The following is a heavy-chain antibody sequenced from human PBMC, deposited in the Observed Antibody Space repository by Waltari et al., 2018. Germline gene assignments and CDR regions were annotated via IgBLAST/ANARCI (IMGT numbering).Heavy chain of an antibody. CDR2: INHSGST. CDR1: GGSFSGYY. CDR3: ARVGRWDSSSSGDFDY. Sequence: QVQLQPWGAGLLTPSETLSTTCAVYGGSFSGYYCSWIRQPPGKGLEWIGEINHSGSTNYNPSLKSRVTISVDTSKNQFSLKLSSVTAADTAVYYCARVGRWDSSSSGDFDYWGQGTLVTVSS. J-gene: IGHJ4*02. D-gene: IGHD6-6*01. V-gene: IGHV4-34*01.